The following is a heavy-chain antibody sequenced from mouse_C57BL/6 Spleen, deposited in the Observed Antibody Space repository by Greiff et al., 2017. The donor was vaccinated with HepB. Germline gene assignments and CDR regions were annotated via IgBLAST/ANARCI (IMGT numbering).Heavy chain of an antibody. Sequence: EVKVVESGGGLVKPGGSLKLSCAASGFTFSSYAMSWVRQTPEKRLEWVATISDGGSYTYYPDNVKGRFTISRDNAKNNLYLQMSHLKSEDTAMYYCARGAYYSNSAWFAYWGQGTLVTVSA. D-gene: IGHD2-5*01. CDR1: GFTFSSYA. CDR2: ISDGGSYT. J-gene: IGHJ3*01. V-gene: IGHV5-4*03. CDR3: ARGAYYSNSAWFAY.